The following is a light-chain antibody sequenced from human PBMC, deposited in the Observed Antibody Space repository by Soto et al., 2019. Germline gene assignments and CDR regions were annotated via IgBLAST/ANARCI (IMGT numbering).Light chain of an antibody. CDR2: AAS. Sequence: IQMTQSPRSLSASVGDRVTITCRASQSIGVHLNWYLQKPGKAPQLLIYAASRLQSGVPSRFSGTGSGTDCTLTISSLQPEDFATFYCHQSYNIPHTFGRGNKVDVK. J-gene: IGKJ3*01. V-gene: IGKV1-39*01. CDR3: HQSYNIPHT. CDR1: QSIGVH.